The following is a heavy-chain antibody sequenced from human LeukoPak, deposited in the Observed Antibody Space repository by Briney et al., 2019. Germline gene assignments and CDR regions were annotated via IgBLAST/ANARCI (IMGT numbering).Heavy chain of an antibody. V-gene: IGHV4-59*08. Sequence: PSETLSLTCTVSGGSISYYYWSWIRQSPGKGLEWIGYVYYSGTTNYNPSLKSRVTISVDTSKNQFSLKLSSVTAADTAVYYCARGTAAAHSVDYWGQGTLVTVSS. CDR1: GGSISYYY. CDR2: VYYSGTT. D-gene: IGHD6-13*01. J-gene: IGHJ4*02. CDR3: ARGTAAAHSVDY.